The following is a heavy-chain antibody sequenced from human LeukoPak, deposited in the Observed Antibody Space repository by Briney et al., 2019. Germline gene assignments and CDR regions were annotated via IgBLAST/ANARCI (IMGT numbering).Heavy chain of an antibody. V-gene: IGHV1-3*01. D-gene: IGHD6-25*01. Sequence: GASVKVSCKASGYSFTDYAMHWVRQAPGQRLEWMGWIDAANGSTKYSQKFQGRVTITRDTSASRAYMELSSLRSEDTAVYYCARCRSGTPNWFDPWGQGTLVTVSS. CDR3: ARCRSGTPNWFDP. CDR2: IDAANGST. J-gene: IGHJ5*02. CDR1: GYSFTDYA.